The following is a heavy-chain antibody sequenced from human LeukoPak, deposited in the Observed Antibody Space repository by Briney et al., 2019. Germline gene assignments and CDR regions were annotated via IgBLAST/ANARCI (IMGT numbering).Heavy chain of an antibody. Sequence: SETLSLTCTVSGGSISSYYWSWIRQPPGKGLEWIGYIYYSGSTNYNPSLKSRVTISVDRSKNQFSLKLSSVTAADTAVYYCARQYCSSTSCHLSWFDPWGQGTLVTVSS. D-gene: IGHD2-2*01. CDR2: IYYSGST. CDR1: GGSISSYY. V-gene: IGHV4-59*12. CDR3: ARQYCSSTSCHLSWFDP. J-gene: IGHJ5*02.